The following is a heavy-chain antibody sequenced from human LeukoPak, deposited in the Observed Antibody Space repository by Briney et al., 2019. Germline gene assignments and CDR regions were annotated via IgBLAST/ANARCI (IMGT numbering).Heavy chain of an antibody. Sequence: TGGSLRLSCAASGFTFSSYAMSWVRQAPGKGLEWVSAISGSGGSTYYADSVKGRFTISRDNSKNTLYLQMNSLRAEDTAVYYCAKEIITIFGVVTHDAFDIWGQGTMVTVSS. CDR1: GFTFSSYA. V-gene: IGHV3-23*01. CDR3: AKEIITIFGVVTHDAFDI. CDR2: ISGSGGST. D-gene: IGHD3-3*01. J-gene: IGHJ3*02.